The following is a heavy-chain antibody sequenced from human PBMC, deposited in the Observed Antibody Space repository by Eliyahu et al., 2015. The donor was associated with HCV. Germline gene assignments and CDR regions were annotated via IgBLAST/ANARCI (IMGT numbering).Heavy chain of an antibody. J-gene: IGHJ4*02. D-gene: IGHD6-13*01. CDR3: AKECDSSSWYRTGLDY. Sequence: EVQLLESGGGLVQPGGSLRLSCAASGFTFSSXAMXWVRQAPGKGLGWVSAISGXXGSTYYADSVKGRFTISRDNSKNTLYLQMNSLRAEDTAVYYCAKECDSSSWYRTGLDYWGQGTLVTVSS. CDR2: ISGXXGST. V-gene: IGHV3-23*01. CDR1: GFTFSSXA.